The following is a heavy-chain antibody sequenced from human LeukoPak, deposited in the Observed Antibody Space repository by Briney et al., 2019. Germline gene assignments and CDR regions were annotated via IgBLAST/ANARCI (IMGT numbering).Heavy chain of an antibody. CDR2: IYHSGST. D-gene: IGHD3-16*01. CDR1: GGSISSSSYY. V-gene: IGHV4-39*07. CDR3: ARDNYGHFDY. J-gene: IGHJ4*02. Sequence: SETLSLTCTVSGGSISSSSYYWGWIRQPPGKGLEWIGSIYHSGSTYYNPSLKSRVTISVDTSKNQFSLKLSSVTAADTAVYYCARDNYGHFDYWGQGTMVTVSS.